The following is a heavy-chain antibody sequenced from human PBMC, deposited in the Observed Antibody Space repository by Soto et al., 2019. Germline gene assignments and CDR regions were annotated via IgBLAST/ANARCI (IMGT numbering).Heavy chain of an antibody. V-gene: IGHV3-33*01. J-gene: IGHJ6*02. Sequence: GGSLRLSCAASGFTFSSYGMHWVRQAPGKGLEWVAVIWYDGSNKYYADSVKGRFTISRDNSKNTLYLQMNSLRAEDTAVYYCAREYGSSGSRGYYGMDVWGQGTTVTVSS. CDR1: GFTFSSYG. CDR2: IWYDGSNK. D-gene: IGHD2-15*01. CDR3: AREYGSSGSRGYYGMDV.